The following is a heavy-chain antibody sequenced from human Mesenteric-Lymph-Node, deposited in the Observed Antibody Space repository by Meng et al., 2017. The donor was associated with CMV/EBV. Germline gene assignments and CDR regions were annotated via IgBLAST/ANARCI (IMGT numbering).Heavy chain of an antibody. D-gene: IGHD3-10*01. Sequence: ASVKVSCKASGYTFTSYDINWVRQAPGQGLEWMGWISGYNGNTNYAQKFQGRVTMTTDTSTSTVYMEVRSLRSDDTAIYYCARDRVTSTGAHHYCYGMDVWGQGTTVTVSS. CDR1: GYTFTSYD. V-gene: IGHV1-18*01. CDR3: ARDRVTSTGAHHYCYGMDV. J-gene: IGHJ6*02. CDR2: ISGYNGNT.